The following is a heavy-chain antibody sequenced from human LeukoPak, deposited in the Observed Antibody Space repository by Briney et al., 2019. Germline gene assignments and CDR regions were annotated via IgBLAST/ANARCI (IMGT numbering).Heavy chain of an antibody. CDR3: ARKQLVDYNFYYMDV. CDR1: GFTFSSYS. D-gene: IGHD6-6*01. CDR2: ISSSSSTI. J-gene: IGHJ6*03. Sequence: GGSLRLSCAASGFTFSSYSMNWVRQAPGKGLEWVSYISSSSSTIYYADSVKGRFTISRDNAKNSLYLQMNSLRAEDTALYYCARKQLVDYNFYYMDVWGKGTTVTVSS. V-gene: IGHV3-48*01.